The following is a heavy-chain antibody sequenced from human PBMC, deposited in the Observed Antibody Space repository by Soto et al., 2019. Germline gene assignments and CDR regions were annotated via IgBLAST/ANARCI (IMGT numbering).Heavy chain of an antibody. Sequence: QLQLVESGGGVVQPGTSLRLSCAASGFRFKSFVMHWVRQAPGKGLDWVAFTSYDGNNKDYGDSVKGRFTVSRDNSQNTLHPQMDFLRPEETALFYWARWGTTGGFDLWGQGTLVSVSS. J-gene: IGHJ4*02. D-gene: IGHD3-16*01. CDR3: ARWGTTGGFDL. CDR1: GFRFKSFV. CDR2: TSYDGNNK. V-gene: IGHV3-30*19.